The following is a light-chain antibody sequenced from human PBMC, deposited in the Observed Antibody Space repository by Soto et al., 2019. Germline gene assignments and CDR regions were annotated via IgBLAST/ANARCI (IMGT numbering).Light chain of an antibody. CDR3: QQYNNWPPFS. J-gene: IGKJ3*01. V-gene: IGKV3-15*01. Sequence: EIVMTQSPATLSVSPGERATLSCSASQSVSSNLAWYQQKPGQAPRLLIYGASTRATGIPARFSGSGSVTEFTLTISSLQSEDLAGCYCQQYNNWPPFSFGPGTQVDIK. CDR1: QSVSSN. CDR2: GAS.